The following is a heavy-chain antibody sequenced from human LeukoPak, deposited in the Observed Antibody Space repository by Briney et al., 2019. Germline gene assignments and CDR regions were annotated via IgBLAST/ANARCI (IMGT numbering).Heavy chain of an antibody. V-gene: IGHV1-18*01. D-gene: IGHD2-2*01. CDR1: GYSFPGYG. CDR2: ITAYNGNT. Sequence: ASVKVSCKASGYSFPGYGIGWVRKAPGKGLEWMGWITAYNGNTNYAQKPQGRVTMTTDTSTSTAYMELRSLRSDDTAVYYCASRTRNCSSTSCQIFDYWGQGTLVTVSS. CDR3: ASRTRNCSSTSCQIFDY. J-gene: IGHJ4*02.